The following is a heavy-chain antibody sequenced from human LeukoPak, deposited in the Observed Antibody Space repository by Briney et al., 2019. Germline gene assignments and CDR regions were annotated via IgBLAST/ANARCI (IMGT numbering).Heavy chain of an antibody. CDR2: ISSSGSTI. D-gene: IGHD2-21*02. CDR3: AREEVVVTALDAFDI. V-gene: IGHV3-48*04. Sequence: GGSLRLFCEASGFTFSSYAMSWVRQAPGKGLEWVSYISSSGSTIYYADSVKGRFTISRDNAKNSLYLQMNSLRAEDTAVYYCAREEVVVTALDAFDIWGQGTMVTVSS. J-gene: IGHJ3*02. CDR1: GFTFSSYA.